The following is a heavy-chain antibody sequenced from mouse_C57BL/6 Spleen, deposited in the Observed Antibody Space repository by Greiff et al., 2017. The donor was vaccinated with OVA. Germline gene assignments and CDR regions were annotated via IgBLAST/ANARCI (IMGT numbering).Heavy chain of an antibody. CDR2: IYPGSGST. CDR3: ARGEAITTAYFDY. D-gene: IGHD1-2*01. Sequence: QVQLQQSGAELVKPGASVKMSCKASGYTFTSYWITWVKQRPGQGLEWIGDIYPGSGSTNYNEKFKSKATLTVDTSSSTAYMQLSSLTSEDSAVYYCARGEAITTAYFDYWGQGTTLTVSS. J-gene: IGHJ2*01. CDR1: GYTFTSYW. V-gene: IGHV1-55*01.